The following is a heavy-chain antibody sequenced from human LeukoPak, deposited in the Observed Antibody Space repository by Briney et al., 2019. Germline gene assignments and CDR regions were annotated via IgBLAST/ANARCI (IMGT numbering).Heavy chain of an antibody. J-gene: IGHJ3*02. V-gene: IGHV1-18*01. CDR3: ARARDGYNLVAFDI. Sequence: ASVKVSCKASGYTFTSYGISWVRQAPGRGLEWMGWISAYNGNTNYAQKLQGRVTMTTDTSTSTAYMELRSLRSDDTAVYYCARARDGYNLVAFDIWGQGTMVTVSS. CDR1: GYTFTSYG. CDR2: ISAYNGNT. D-gene: IGHD5-24*01.